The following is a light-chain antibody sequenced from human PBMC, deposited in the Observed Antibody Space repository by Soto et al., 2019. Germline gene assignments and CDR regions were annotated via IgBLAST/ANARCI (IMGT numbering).Light chain of an antibody. J-gene: IGKJ2*01. CDR2: DAS. V-gene: IGKV1-33*01. CDR3: QQYDNRPPYT. CDR1: QDISNY. Sequence: DIQMTQSPSSLSASVGDRVTITCQASQDISNYLNWYQQKPGKAPKLLIYDASNLETGVPSRFSGSGSGTDFTFTISSLQPEAIATYYCQQYDNRPPYTFGQGTKLEIK.